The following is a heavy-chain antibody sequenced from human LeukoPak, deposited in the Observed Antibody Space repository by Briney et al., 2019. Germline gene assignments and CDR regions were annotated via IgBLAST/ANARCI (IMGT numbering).Heavy chain of an antibody. CDR2: ISGSGGST. J-gene: IGHJ4*02. Sequence: GGSLRLSCAASGFTFSSYAMNWVRQAPGKGREWVSAISGSGGSTYYADSVKGRFTISRDNAKNSLYLQMNSLRAEDTAVYYCARARSGIAVAGNFDYWGQGTLVTVSS. V-gene: IGHV3-23*01. CDR1: GFTFSSYA. CDR3: ARARSGIAVAGNFDY. D-gene: IGHD6-19*01.